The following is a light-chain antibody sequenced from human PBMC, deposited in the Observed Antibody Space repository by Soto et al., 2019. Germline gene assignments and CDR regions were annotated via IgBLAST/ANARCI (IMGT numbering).Light chain of an antibody. CDR2: GNT. J-gene: IGLJ2*01. CDR3: QSYDISLRLV. V-gene: IGLV1-40*01. Sequence: QSVLTQPPSVSGVPGQRVTMSCTGSSSNIGAGYDVHWYQQLPGTAPKLLIYGNTNRPSGVPDRFSGSKSGTSASLAITGLQAEDEADYYCQSYDISLRLVFGGGTKLTVL. CDR1: SSNIGAGYD.